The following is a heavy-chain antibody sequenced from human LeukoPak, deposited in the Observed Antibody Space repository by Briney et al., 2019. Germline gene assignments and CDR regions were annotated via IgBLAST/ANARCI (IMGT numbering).Heavy chain of an antibody. CDR1: GYSISSGYY. CDR3: ARDYRTGYSSGWYGGWWFDP. V-gene: IGHV4-38-2*02. J-gene: IGHJ5*02. CDR2: IYHSGST. D-gene: IGHD6-19*01. Sequence: SETLSLTCTVSGYSISSGYYWGWIRQPPGKGLEWIGSIYHSGSTYYNPSLKSRVTISVDTSKNQFSLKLSSVTAADTAVYYCARDYRTGYSSGWYGGWWFDPWGQGTLVTVSS.